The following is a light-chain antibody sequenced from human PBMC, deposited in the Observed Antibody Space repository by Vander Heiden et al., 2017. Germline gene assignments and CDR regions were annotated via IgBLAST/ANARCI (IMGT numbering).Light chain of an antibody. CDR2: KDS. V-gene: IGLV3-16*01. CDR3: LSADSSGTPYV. CDR1: ALPKKY. Sequence: SYALTQPPSVSVSLGQMARITCSGEALPKKYAYWYQHKPGQFPVLVIYKDSERPSGIPERFSGSSSGTIVTLTISGVQAEDEADYYCLSADSSGTPYVFGTGTKVTVL. J-gene: IGLJ1*01.